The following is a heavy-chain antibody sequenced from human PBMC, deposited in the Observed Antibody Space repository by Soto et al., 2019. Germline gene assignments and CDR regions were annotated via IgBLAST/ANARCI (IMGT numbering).Heavy chain of an antibody. CDR1: GFTVSSNY. Sequence: PGGSLRLSCAASGFTVSSNYMSWVRQAPGKGLEWVSVIYSGGSTYYADSVKGRFTISRDNSKNTLYLQMNSLRAEDTAVYYCARDRAYYDFWSGYLDYWGQGTLVTVSS. CDR3: ARDRAYYDFWSGYLDY. J-gene: IGHJ4*02. V-gene: IGHV3-66*01. D-gene: IGHD3-3*01. CDR2: IYSGGST.